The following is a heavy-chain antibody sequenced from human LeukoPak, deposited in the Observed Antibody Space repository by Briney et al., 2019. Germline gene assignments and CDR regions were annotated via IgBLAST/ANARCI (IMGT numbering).Heavy chain of an antibody. CDR1: GVSISSYY. CDR2: IYSSGNT. Sequence: SKTLSLTCTVSGVSISSYYWSWIRQPAGKGLEWIGRIYSSGNTNYNPSLKSRVSISVDTSKNQFSLKLSSVTAADTAVYYCARENNDYGGKKAFDYWGQGTLVTVSS. CDR3: ARENNDYGGKKAFDY. J-gene: IGHJ4*02. V-gene: IGHV4-4*07. D-gene: IGHD4-23*01.